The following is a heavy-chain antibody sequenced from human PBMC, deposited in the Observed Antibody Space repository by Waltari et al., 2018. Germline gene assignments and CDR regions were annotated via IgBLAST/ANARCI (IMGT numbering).Heavy chain of an antibody. CDR1: GFTVSSNY. V-gene: IGHV3-53*01. CDR2: IYSGGST. J-gene: IGHJ3*02. Sequence: EVQLVESGGGLIQPGGSLRLSCAASGFTVSSNYMSWVRQAPGKGWEWVSLIYSGGSTIYADSVKGRFTISRDDSKNTLYLQMNSLRAEDTAVYYCARETYYDRSGYFRLGAFDIWGQGTVVTVSS. CDR3: ARETYYDRSGYFRLGAFDI. D-gene: IGHD3-22*01.